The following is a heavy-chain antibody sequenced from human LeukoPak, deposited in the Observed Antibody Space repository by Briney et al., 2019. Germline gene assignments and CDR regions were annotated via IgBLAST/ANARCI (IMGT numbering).Heavy chain of an antibody. CDR3: ASTTRWLVFNS. J-gene: IGHJ4*02. V-gene: IGHV4-34*01. D-gene: IGHD3-10*01. Sequence: PSETLSLTCAVYGGSFSGYYWSWIRQPPGKGLEWIGEINHSGSTNYNLSLKSRVTISVDTSKNQFSLKLSSVTAADTAVYYCASTTRWLVFNSWGPGILVTVSS. CDR2: INHSGST. CDR1: GGSFSGYY.